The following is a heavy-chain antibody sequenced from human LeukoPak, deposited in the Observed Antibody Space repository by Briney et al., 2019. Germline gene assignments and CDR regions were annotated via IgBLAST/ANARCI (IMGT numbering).Heavy chain of an antibody. Sequence: LGASVKVSCKVSGSTLTKLFLHWVRQTPEVGLEWMGGFDAEDGEIVYADKFQDRVTMNEDTSTSTAYMELRSLRSDDTAVYYCARETRTIFGVLKPPDYWGQGTLVTVSS. CDR2: FDAEDGEI. V-gene: IGHV1-24*01. J-gene: IGHJ4*02. D-gene: IGHD3-3*01. CDR3: ARETRTIFGVLKPPDY. CDR1: GSTLTKLF.